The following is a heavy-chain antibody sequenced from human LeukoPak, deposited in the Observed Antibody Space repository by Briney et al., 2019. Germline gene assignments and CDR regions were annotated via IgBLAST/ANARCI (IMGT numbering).Heavy chain of an antibody. Sequence: GGSLRLSCAASGFTFSSHWVSWVRQAPGKRLQWVANINQDGGEKNYVDSVRGRFTISRDNTKNSLYLQMNSLRVGDSAVYYCASNWDYVRGYGMDVWGQGTTVTVSS. CDR3: ASNWDYVRGYGMDV. D-gene: IGHD1-7*01. CDR2: INQDGGEK. J-gene: IGHJ6*02. CDR1: GFTFSSHW. V-gene: IGHV3-7*01.